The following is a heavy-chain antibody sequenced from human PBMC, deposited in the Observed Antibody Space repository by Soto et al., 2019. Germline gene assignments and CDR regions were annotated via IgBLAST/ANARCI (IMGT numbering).Heavy chain of an antibody. CDR3: ATLVVSTYFDY. Sequence: XETXSLTCTVSGGSISSYYWSWIRQPPGKELERIGFIYNSGTTNYTPSLKSRVTISLDLSKNQFSLKLTSLTAADTAVYYCATLVVSTYFDYWGQGGLVTVSS. CDR1: GGSISSYY. CDR2: IYNSGTT. J-gene: IGHJ4*02. D-gene: IGHD5-12*01. V-gene: IGHV4-59*12.